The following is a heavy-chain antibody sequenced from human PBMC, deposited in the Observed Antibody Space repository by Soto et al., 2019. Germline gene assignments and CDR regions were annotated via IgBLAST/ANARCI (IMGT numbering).Heavy chain of an antibody. V-gene: IGHV3-11*01. D-gene: IGHD3-3*01. CDR3: AVGHYYDFWSGYYTGLGSNWFDP. Sequence: GVLRLSCAASGFTFSDYYMSWIRQAPGKGLEWVSYISSSGSTIYYADSVKGRFTISRDNAKNSLYLQMNSLRAEDTAVYYCAVGHYYDFWSGYYTGLGSNWFDPWGQGTLVTVSS. CDR1: GFTFSDYY. J-gene: IGHJ5*02. CDR2: ISSSGSTI.